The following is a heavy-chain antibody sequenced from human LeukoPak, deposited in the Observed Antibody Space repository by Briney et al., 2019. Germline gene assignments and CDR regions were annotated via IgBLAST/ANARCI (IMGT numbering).Heavy chain of an antibody. Sequence: SETLSLTCSVSGGSIRGDYWSWIRQPAGKGLGWIGRIFGSGNTNYNPSLKSRLTMSVDTSRNQFSLKLSSVTAADTAVYYCVRTYYDFWTGNDDWGQGTLVTVSS. V-gene: IGHV4-4*07. CDR3: VRTYYDFWTGNDD. CDR1: GGSIRGDY. D-gene: IGHD3/OR15-3a*01. CDR2: IFGSGNT. J-gene: IGHJ4*02.